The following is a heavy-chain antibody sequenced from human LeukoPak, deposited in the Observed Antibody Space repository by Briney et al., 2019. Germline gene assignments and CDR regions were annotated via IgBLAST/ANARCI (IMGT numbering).Heavy chain of an antibody. Sequence: PGGSLRLSCAASGFTVSSNYMSWVRQAPGKGLEWVSVIYSGGSTCYADSVKGRFTISRDNSKNTLYLQMNSLRAEDTAVYYCARHSSGYYSPFDYWGQGTLVTVSS. D-gene: IGHD3-22*01. J-gene: IGHJ4*02. CDR2: IYSGGST. CDR3: ARHSSGYYSPFDY. CDR1: GFTVSSNY. V-gene: IGHV3-53*01.